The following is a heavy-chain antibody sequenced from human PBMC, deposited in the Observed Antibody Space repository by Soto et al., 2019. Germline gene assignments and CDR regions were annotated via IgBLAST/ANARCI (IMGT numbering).Heavy chain of an antibody. CDR1: GDSISSGGYS. Sequence: SETLSLTCAVSGDSISSGGYSWSWIRQPPGKGLEWIGYIYHSGSTYYKPSLKSRVTISIDRSKNQFSLKLSSVTAADTAVYYCARFYGDYSNWFDPWGQGTLVTVS. J-gene: IGHJ5*02. D-gene: IGHD4-17*01. V-gene: IGHV4-30-2*01. CDR3: ARFYGDYSNWFDP. CDR2: IYHSGST.